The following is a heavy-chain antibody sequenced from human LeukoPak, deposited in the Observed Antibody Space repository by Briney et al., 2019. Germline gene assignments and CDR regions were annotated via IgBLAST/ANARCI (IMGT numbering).Heavy chain of an antibody. CDR1: GYTFTSYD. D-gene: IGHD3-9*01. CDR3: ARAPPKGILTGYCLLDY. V-gene: IGHV1-8*01. J-gene: IGHJ4*02. CDR2: MNPNSGNT. Sequence: ASVKVSCKASGYTFTSYDINWVRQATGQGLEWMGWMNPNSGNTGYAQKFRGRVTMTRNTSISTAYMELSSLRSEDTAVYYCARAPPKGILTGYCLLDYWGQGTLVTVSS.